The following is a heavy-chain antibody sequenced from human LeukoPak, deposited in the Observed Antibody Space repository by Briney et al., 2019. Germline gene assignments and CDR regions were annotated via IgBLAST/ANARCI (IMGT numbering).Heavy chain of an antibody. CDR3: ATPSGSHDAFDI. CDR2: FDPEDGET. J-gene: IGHJ3*02. CDR1: GYTLTELS. Sequence: ASVKFSCKVSGYTLTELSMHWVRQAPGKGLEWMGGFDPEDGETIYAQKFQGRITMTEDTSTDTAYMELSSLRSEDTAVYYCATPSGSHDAFDIWGQGTMVTVSS. V-gene: IGHV1-24*01. D-gene: IGHD3-10*01.